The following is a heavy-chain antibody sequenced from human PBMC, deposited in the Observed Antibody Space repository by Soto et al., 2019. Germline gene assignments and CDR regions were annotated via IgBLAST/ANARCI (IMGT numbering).Heavy chain of an antibody. CDR1: GYTLTSFY. D-gene: IGHD6-6*01. CDR3: ARGLASGDY. J-gene: IGHJ4*02. V-gene: IGHV1-46*03. CDR2: INPNGGST. Sequence: QVQLVQPGAEVKKPGASVKLSCKASGYTLTSFYIHWVRQAPGQVLEWMGIINPNGGSTNYAHNFQGRVTMTRDTSTSTVYMDLSSLRSEDTAVYYCARGLASGDYWGQGTLVTVSS.